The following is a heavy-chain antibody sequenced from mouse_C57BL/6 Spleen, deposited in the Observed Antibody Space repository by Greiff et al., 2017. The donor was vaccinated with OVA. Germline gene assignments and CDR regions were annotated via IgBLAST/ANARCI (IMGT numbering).Heavy chain of an antibody. CDR3: ARGFEGLGY. J-gene: IGHJ2*01. Sequence: EVKLVESEGGLVQPGSSMKLSCTASGFTFSDYYMAWVRQVPEKGLEWVANINYDGSSTYYLDSLKSRFIISRDNAKNILYLQMSSLKSEDTATYYCARGFEGLGYWGQGTTLTVSS. CDR1: GFTFSDYY. V-gene: IGHV5-16*01. CDR2: INYDGSST.